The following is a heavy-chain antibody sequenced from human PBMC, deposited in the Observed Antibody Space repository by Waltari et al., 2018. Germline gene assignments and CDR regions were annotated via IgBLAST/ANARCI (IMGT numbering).Heavy chain of an antibody. V-gene: IGHV1-2*02. CDR3: ARVWFHRGLDY. J-gene: IGHJ4*02. CDR2: INPNSGGT. Sequence: QVQLVQSGAEVKKPGASVKVSCKASGYSFTNYMHWVRQAPGQGLEWMGWINPNSGGTQYAQRFQGRVTMTRDTAITTVFMELSGLRDDDTAVYYCARVWFHRGLDYWGQGALVTVSS. D-gene: IGHD3-9*01. CDR1: GYSFTNY.